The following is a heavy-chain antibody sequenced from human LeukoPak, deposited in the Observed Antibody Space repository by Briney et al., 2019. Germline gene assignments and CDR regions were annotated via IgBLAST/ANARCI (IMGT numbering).Heavy chain of an antibody. CDR2: IIPIFGTA. J-gene: IGHJ5*02. V-gene: IGHV1-69*01. Sequence: GSSVKVSCKASGGTFSSYAISWVRQAPGQGLEWMGGIIPIFGTANYAQKVQGRVTITADESTSTAYMELSSLRSEDTAVYYCARELSRAYYDFWSGPDNNWFDPWGQGTLVTVSS. D-gene: IGHD3-3*01. CDR1: GGTFSSYA. CDR3: ARELSRAYYDFWSGPDNNWFDP.